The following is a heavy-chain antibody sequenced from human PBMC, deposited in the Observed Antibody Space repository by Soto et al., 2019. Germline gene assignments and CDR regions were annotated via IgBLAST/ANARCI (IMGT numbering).Heavy chain of an antibody. V-gene: IGHV4-59*08. CDR1: GGSISSYY. J-gene: IGHJ4*02. CDR2: IYYSGST. Sequence: SETLSLTCTVSGGSISSYYWSWIRQPPGKGLEWIGYIYYSGSTNYNPSLKSRVTMSVDTSKNQFSLKLSSVTAADTAVFYCASRMGSGRYFFDYWGQGALVTVSS. D-gene: IGHD3-10*01. CDR3: ASRMGSGRYFFDY.